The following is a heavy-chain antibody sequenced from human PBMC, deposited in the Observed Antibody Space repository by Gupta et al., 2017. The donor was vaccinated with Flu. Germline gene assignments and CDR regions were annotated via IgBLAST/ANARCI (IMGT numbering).Heavy chain of an antibody. V-gene: IGHV3-23*01. CDR3: AKGGGITIFGVPLS. CDR2: IFGAGGHTT. J-gene: IGHJ5*02. Sequence: APERGLECMSTIFGAGGHTTYYAYSVRGQFIVSSDSAKNTLDLHMNGLRVEDTAIYYCAKGGGITIFGVPLSWGRGTLVSVSS. D-gene: IGHD3-3*01.